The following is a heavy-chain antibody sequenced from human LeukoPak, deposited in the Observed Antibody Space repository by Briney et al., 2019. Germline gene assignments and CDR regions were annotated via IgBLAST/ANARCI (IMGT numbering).Heavy chain of an antibody. D-gene: IGHD6-13*01. CDR1: GGSISSYY. Sequence: SETLSLTCTVSGGSISSYYWSWIRQPREKGLEWIGNIYYSGSTNYNPSLKSRVTISVDTSKNQFSLKLSSVTAADTAVYYCARNGAAAAYYYYYGMDVWGQGTLVTVSS. CDR3: ARNGAAAAYYYYYGMDV. J-gene: IGHJ6*02. CDR2: IYYSGST. V-gene: IGHV4-59*08.